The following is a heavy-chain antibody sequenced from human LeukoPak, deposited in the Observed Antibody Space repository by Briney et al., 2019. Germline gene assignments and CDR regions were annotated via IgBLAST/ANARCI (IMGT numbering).Heavy chain of an antibody. J-gene: IGHJ6*02. D-gene: IGHD6-13*01. CDR1: GFTFSSYS. V-gene: IGHV3-21*01. CDR3: ASWDSSSPRPMDV. CDR2: ISSSSSYI. Sequence: GGSLRLSCAASGFTFSSYSMNWVRQAPGKGLEWVSSISSSSSYIYYADSVKGRFTISRDNAKNSLYLQMNSLRAEDTAVYYWASWDSSSPRPMDVWGQGTTVTVSS.